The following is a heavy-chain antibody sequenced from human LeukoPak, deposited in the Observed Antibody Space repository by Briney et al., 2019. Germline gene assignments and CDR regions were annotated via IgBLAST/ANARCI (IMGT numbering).Heavy chain of an antibody. V-gene: IGHV4-59*01. J-gene: IGHJ6*03. Sequence: SETLSLTCTVSGGSISSYYWSWIRQPPGKGLEWIGDIYYSGSTNYNPSLKSRVTISVDTSKNQFSLKLSSVTDADTAVYYCARSVEGYCSGGSCYSYYYYMDVWGKGTTVTVSS. CDR2: IYYSGST. CDR1: GGSISSYY. D-gene: IGHD2-15*01. CDR3: ARSVEGYCSGGSCYSYYYYMDV.